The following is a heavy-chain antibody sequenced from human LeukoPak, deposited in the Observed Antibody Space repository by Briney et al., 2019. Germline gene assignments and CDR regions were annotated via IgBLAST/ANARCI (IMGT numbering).Heavy chain of an antibody. Sequence: PGGSLRLSCAASGFTFSSYAMSWVRQAPGKGLEWVSAISGGGGSTHYADSVKGRFTISRDNSKNTLYLQMSSLRAGDTAVYYCAKSSYYGSSGYYREYYFDYWGQGTLVTVSS. CDR2: ISGGGGST. J-gene: IGHJ4*02. CDR3: AKSSYYGSSGYYREYYFDY. CDR1: GFTFSSYA. D-gene: IGHD3-22*01. V-gene: IGHV3-23*01.